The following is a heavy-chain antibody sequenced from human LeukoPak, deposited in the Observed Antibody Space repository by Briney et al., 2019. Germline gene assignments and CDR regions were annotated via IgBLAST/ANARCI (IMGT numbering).Heavy chain of an antibody. V-gene: IGHV3-66*02. D-gene: IGHD3-16*01. CDR2: IYSGDNT. CDR1: GFTFSNNY. CDR3: AGRRVLDASFDY. J-gene: IGHJ4*02. Sequence: GGSLRLSCAASGFTFSNNYMSWVRQAPGKGLEWVSVIYSGDNTYYVESVKGRFTISRGNSKNTLFLQMNRLRAEDTAVYYCAGRRVLDASFDYWGQGTLVTVSS.